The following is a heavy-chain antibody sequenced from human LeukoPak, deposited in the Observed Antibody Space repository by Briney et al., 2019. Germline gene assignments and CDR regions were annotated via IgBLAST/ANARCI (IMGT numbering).Heavy chain of an antibody. CDR2: ISSSSSTI. J-gene: IGHJ6*02. CDR1: GFTFSSYS. Sequence: GGSLRLSCAASGFTFSSYSMNWVRQAPGKGLEWVSYISSSSSTIYYADSVKGRFTISRDNAKNSLYLQMNSLRAEDTAVYYCAGDKVVPATGPHYYYGMDVWGQGTTVTVSS. CDR3: AGDKVVPATGPHYYYGMDV. V-gene: IGHV3-48*04. D-gene: IGHD2-2*01.